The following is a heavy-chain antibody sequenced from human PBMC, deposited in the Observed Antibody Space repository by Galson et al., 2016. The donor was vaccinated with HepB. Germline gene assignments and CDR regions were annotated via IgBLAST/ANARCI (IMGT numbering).Heavy chain of an antibody. J-gene: IGHJ4*02. CDR3: TRERRYCSDGSCYSFDY. CDR2: TYYRSAWLD. D-gene: IGHD2-15*01. Sequence: CAISGDSVSSNSATWNWIRQSPSRGLEWLGRTYYRSAWLDDYAISVKSRISINPDTSKTRFSLHLSSVTPEETAVYYRTRERRYCSDGSCYSFDYWGLGILVTVSS. V-gene: IGHV6-1*01. CDR1: GDSVSSNSAT.